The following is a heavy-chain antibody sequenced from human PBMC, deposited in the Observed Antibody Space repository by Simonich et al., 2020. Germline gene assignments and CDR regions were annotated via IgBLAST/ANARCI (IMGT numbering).Heavy chain of an antibody. Sequence: QVQLVQSGAEVKKPGASVKVSCKASGYTFTGYYMHWVRQAPGQGLGWMRRNNPNSGGTNKTQKFQGRVTMTRDTSISTAYMELSRLRSDDTAVYYCASGWDWGFSHMSDYWGQGTLVSVSS. CDR1: GYTFTGYY. D-gene: IGHD7-27*01. CDR3: ASGWDWGFSHMSDY. J-gene: IGHJ4*02. CDR2: NNPNSGGT. V-gene: IGHV1-2*06.